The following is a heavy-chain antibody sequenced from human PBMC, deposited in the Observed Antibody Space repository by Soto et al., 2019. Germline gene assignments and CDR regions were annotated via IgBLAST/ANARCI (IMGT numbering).Heavy chain of an antibody. CDR3: ARDYYCSGGSCATEEPPEYFQH. CDR2: IWYDGSNK. Sequence: GGSLRLSCAASGFTFSSYGMHWVRQAPGKGLEWVAVIWYDGSNKYYADSVKGRFTISRDNSKNTLYLQMNSLRAEDTAVYYCARDYYCSGGSCATEEPPEYFQHWGQGTLVTVSS. V-gene: IGHV3-33*01. J-gene: IGHJ1*01. D-gene: IGHD2-15*01. CDR1: GFTFSSYG.